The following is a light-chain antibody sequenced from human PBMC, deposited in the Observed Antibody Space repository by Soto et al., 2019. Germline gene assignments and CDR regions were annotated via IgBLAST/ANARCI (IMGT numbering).Light chain of an antibody. CDR3: QQYNSYSRWT. J-gene: IGKJ1*01. CDR2: KAS. Sequence: DIQMTQSPSTLSASVGDRVTITCRASQSISSWLAWYQQKPGKAPKLLIYKASSLESGVPSRFSGSGSGTEFTLTINSLPTDDFATYYCQQYNSYSRWTFGQGTKVEIK. CDR1: QSISSW. V-gene: IGKV1-5*03.